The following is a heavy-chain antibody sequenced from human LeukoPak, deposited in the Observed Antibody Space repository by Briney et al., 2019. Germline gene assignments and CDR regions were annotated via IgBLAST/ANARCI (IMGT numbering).Heavy chain of an antibody. J-gene: IGHJ6*03. V-gene: IGHV3-21*01. CDR1: GLTFSSYS. CDR2: ISSSSTFT. Sequence: GGSLRLSCAASGLTFSSYSMNWVRQAPGKGLEWVSSISSSSTFTYYADLVKGRFTISRDNAKNSLYLQMNSLRAEDTAVYYCAGYCSGGSCYSPYYYYYMDVWGKGTTVTVSS. CDR3: AGYCSGGSCYSPYYYYYMDV. D-gene: IGHD2-15*01.